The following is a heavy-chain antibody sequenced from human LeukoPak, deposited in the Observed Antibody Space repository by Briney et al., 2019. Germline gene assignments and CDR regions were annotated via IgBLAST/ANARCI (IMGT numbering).Heavy chain of an antibody. CDR3: ARDPFGGMPDYLDL. D-gene: IGHD3-10*01. Sequence: SGSSLRLPCVASGFDFHDNAMHWVRQAPGKGLEWVAVIAYNGNPTIYTDCVKGRFTIARDNSKNTLFLQMDSLTTEDTAVYYCARDPFGGMPDYLDLWGQGTLVTVSS. CDR2: IAYNGNPT. V-gene: IGHV3-30-3*01. CDR1: GFDFHDNA. J-gene: IGHJ4*02.